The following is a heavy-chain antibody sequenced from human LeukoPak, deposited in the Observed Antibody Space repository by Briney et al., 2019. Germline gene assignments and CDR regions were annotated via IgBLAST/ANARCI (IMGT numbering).Heavy chain of an antibody. CDR1: GYSFTTFA. CDR3: AREPTGYSSSWYGVDAFDI. D-gene: IGHD6-13*01. Sequence: ASVKVSCKASGYSFTTFAMNWVRQAPGQGLEWMGWINTNTGNPTYAQGFTGRFVFSLDTSVSTAYLQISSLKAEDTAVYYCAREPTGYSSSWYGVDAFDIWGQGTMVTVSS. CDR2: INTNTGNP. V-gene: IGHV7-4-1*02. J-gene: IGHJ3*02.